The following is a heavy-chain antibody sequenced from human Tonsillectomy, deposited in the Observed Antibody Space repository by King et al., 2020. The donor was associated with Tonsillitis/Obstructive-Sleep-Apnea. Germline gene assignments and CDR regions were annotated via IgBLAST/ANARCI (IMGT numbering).Heavy chain of an antibody. D-gene: IGHD4-17*01. CDR1: GGSISSGGYY. V-gene: IGHV4-31*03. CDR3: SSLAVTTKFFDY. J-gene: IGHJ4*02. Sequence: QLQESGPGLVKPSQTLSLTCTVSGGSISSGGYYWSWIRQHPGKGLEWIGYIYYSGSTYYNPSLKSRVTISVDTSKNQFSLKLSSVTAADTAVYYCSSLAVTTKFFDYWGQGTLVTVSS. CDR2: IYYSGST.